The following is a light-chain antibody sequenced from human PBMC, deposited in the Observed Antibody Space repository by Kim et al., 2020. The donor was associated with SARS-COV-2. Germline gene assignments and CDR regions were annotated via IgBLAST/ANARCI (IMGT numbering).Light chain of an antibody. CDR3: QTWGTGIHRV. Sequence: SVKLTSTLSSGNSSYAIAWHQQQPEKGPRYLMKLNSDGSHSKGDGIPDRFSGSSSGAERYLTISSLQSEDEADYYCQTWGTGIHRVFGGGTKVTVL. V-gene: IGLV4-69*01. CDR2: LNSDGSH. J-gene: IGLJ3*02. CDR1: SGNSSYA.